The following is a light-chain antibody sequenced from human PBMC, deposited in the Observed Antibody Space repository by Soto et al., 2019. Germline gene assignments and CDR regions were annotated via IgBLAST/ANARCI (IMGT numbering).Light chain of an antibody. Sequence: ETVMTQSPATLSVSPGERPTLSCRASQSVSSNLAWYQQKPGQAPRLLIYDASTRATGIPARFSGSGSGTEFTLTISSLQSEDFAVYYCQQYNTWPLTCGPGTKVDIK. V-gene: IGKV3-15*01. CDR2: DAS. CDR3: QQYNTWPLT. CDR1: QSVSSN. J-gene: IGKJ3*01.